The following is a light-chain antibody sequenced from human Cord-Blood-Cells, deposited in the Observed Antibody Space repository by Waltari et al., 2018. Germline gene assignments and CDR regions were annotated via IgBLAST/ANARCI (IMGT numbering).Light chain of an antibody. CDR1: QSVSSN. J-gene: IGKJ1*01. Sequence: ELVMTQSPATLSVSPGERATLSCRASQSVSSNLAWYQQKPGQAPRLLIYGASSRATGIPGRFSGSGSGTEFTLTISSLQSEDFAVYYCQQYNNWWTFGQGTKVEIK. CDR2: GAS. CDR3: QQYNNWWT. V-gene: IGKV3-15*01.